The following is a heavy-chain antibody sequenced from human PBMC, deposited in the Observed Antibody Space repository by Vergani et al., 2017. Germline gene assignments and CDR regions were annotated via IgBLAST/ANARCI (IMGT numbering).Heavy chain of an antibody. D-gene: IGHD4-17*01. CDR2: ISSSSSTI. J-gene: IGHJ2*01. Sequence: EVQLVESGGGLVQPGGSLRLSCAASGFTFSSYSMNWVRQAPGKGLEWVSYISSSSSTIYYADSVKGRFTISRDNAKNSLYLQMNSLRAADTAVYYCARCDYGDYPPDWYFDLWGRGTLVTVSS. V-gene: IGHV3-48*04. CDR1: GFTFSSYS. CDR3: ARCDYGDYPPDWYFDL.